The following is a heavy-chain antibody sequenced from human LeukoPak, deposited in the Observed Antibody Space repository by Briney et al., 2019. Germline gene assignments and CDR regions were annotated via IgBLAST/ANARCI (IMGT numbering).Heavy chain of an antibody. CDR1: GFTFSSYA. V-gene: IGHV3-23*01. CDR3: AKDYYYDSSGYIFDY. J-gene: IGHJ4*02. Sequence: PGGPLRLSCAASGFTFSSYAMSWVRQAPGKGLEWVSAISGSGGSTYYADSVKGRFTISRDNSKNTLYLQMNSLRAEDTAVYYCAKDYYYDSSGYIFDYWGQGTLVTVSS. D-gene: IGHD3-22*01. CDR2: ISGSGGST.